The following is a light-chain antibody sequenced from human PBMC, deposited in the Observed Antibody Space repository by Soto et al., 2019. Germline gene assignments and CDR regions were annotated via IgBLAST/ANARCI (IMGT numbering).Light chain of an antibody. CDR2: DAS. J-gene: IGKJ5*01. Sequence: EIVMTQSPATLSVSPGEDVTLSCRASQSVPSRIAWYQQKPGQAPSLLIYDASTRATVIPARFSGSGSGTEFTLTISSLQSEDFAVYYCQQYNDWPPITFGQGTRLEIK. V-gene: IGKV3-15*01. CDR3: QQYNDWPPIT. CDR1: QSVPSR.